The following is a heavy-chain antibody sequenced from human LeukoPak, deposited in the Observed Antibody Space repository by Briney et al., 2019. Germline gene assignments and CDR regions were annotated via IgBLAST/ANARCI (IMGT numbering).Heavy chain of an antibody. V-gene: IGHV1-8*02. J-gene: IGHJ4*02. CDR2: MSPNSGKI. Sequence: ASVKVSCKASGYPFIAHFLNWVRQAPGQGLEWMGWMSPNSGKIGYAQKFQDRVTMTRDTSISTAYMELSSLRFEDTAVYYCVRTPPNWGADYWGRGTLVTVSS. CDR1: GYPFIAHF. CDR3: VRTPPNWGADY. D-gene: IGHD7-27*01.